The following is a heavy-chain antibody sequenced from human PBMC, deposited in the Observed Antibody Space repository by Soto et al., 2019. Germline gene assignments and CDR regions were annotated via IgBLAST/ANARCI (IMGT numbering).Heavy chain of an antibody. CDR1: GFTFSSYG. V-gene: IGHV3-30*18. D-gene: IGHD1-26*01. CDR2: ISYDGSNK. J-gene: IGHJ4*02. CDR3: AKELGDGELRYFDY. Sequence: GGSLRLSCAASGFTFSSYGMHWVRQAPGKGLEWVAVISYDGSNKYYADYVKGRYTISRDNSKNTLYLQMNSLRAEDTVVYYCAKELGDGELRYFDYWGQGTLVTVSS.